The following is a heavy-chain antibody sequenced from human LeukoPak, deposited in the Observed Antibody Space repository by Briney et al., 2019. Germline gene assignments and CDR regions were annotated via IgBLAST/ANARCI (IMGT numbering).Heavy chain of an antibody. CDR2: INAGNGNT. J-gene: IGHJ5*01. Sequence: ASVKVSCKASGYTFTSYAMHWVRQAPGQRLEWMGWINAGNGNTKYSQEFQGRVTITRDTSASTAYMELSSLRAEDTAVYYCAKDRHAPGRYCSSTSCFPFDSWGQGTLVTVSS. V-gene: IGHV1-3*03. CDR1: GYTFTSYA. CDR3: AKDRHAPGRYCSSTSCFPFDS. D-gene: IGHD2-2*01.